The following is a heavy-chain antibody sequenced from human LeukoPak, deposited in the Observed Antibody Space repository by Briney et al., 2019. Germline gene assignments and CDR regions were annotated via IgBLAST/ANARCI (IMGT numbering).Heavy chain of an antibody. V-gene: IGHV1-69*05. CDR1: GGTFSSYA. CDR2: IIPIFGTA. CDR3: ARRKRITMVRGVISGYYMDV. D-gene: IGHD3-10*01. J-gene: IGHJ6*03. Sequence: GASVKVSCKASGGTFSSYAISWVRQAPGQGLEWMGRIIPIFGTANYAQKFQGRVTITTDESTSTAYMELSTLRSEDTAVYYCARRKRITMVRGVISGYYMDVWGKGTTVTVSS.